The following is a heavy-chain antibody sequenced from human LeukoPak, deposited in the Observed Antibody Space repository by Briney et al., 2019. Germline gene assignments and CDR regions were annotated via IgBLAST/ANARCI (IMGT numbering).Heavy chain of an antibody. D-gene: IGHD6-19*01. CDR3: AKDEGGQWPDWYFDL. V-gene: IGHV3-23*01. Sequence: GGSLRLSCAASGFTFSSYAMSWVRQAPGKGLEWVSTVINSGGSTHYADSVKGRFTISRDNSKNTLYLQMNSLRVEDTAVYYCAKDEGGQWPDWYFDLWGRGTLVTVSS. CDR1: GFTFSSYA. CDR2: VINSGGST. J-gene: IGHJ2*01.